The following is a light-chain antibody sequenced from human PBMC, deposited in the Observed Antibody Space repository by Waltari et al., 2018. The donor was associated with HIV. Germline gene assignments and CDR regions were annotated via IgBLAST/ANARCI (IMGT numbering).Light chain of an antibody. CDR1: SSDIGGYNS. CDR2: EVK. J-gene: IGLJ2*01. V-gene: IGLV2-8*01. CDR3: SSYAGSNSLV. Sequence: QSALTQPPSASGSPGQSVTISCTGTSSDIGGYNSVSWYQQHPGKAPKLMILEVKMPPSGVPECFSCSKSGNTASLTVSGLQAEDESVYYGSSYAGSNSLVFGGGTKLTVL.